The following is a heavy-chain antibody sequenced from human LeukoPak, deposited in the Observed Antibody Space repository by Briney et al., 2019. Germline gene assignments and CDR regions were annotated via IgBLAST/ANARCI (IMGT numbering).Heavy chain of an antibody. Sequence: ASVKVSCKASGYTFTSYDINWVRQATGQGPEWMGWMNPNSGNTGYAQKFQGRVTMTMNTSINTAYMELSSVRSDDTAVYYCARAHSGGHMGFPPWGQGPLVPASS. D-gene: IGHD1-26*01. CDR3: ARAHSGGHMGFPP. CDR2: MNPNSGNT. J-gene: IGHJ5*02. CDR1: GYTFTSYD. V-gene: IGHV1-8*01.